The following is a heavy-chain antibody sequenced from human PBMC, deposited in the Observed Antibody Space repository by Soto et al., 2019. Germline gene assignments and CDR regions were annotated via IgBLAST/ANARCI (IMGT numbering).Heavy chain of an antibody. CDR1: GYTFTSYA. CDR3: ARDVRLTTQYYFDY. J-gene: IGHJ4*02. D-gene: IGHD6-25*01. Sequence: GASVKVACKASGYTFTSYAMHWVRQAPVQRLEWMGWINAGNGNTKYSQKFQGRVTITRDTSASTAYMELSSLRSEDTAVYYCARDVRLTTQYYFDYWGQGTLVTVSS. V-gene: IGHV1-3*01. CDR2: INAGNGNT.